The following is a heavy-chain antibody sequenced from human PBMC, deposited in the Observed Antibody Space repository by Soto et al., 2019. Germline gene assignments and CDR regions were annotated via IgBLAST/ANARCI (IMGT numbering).Heavy chain of an antibody. CDR1: GYTVTSYD. CDR3: SRVLTVAGSFDY. CDR2: ISAYNGNT. D-gene: IGHD6-19*01. J-gene: IGHJ4*02. V-gene: IGHV1-18*04. Sequence: VSVKVSCQASGYTVTSYDISCVRQAPRQGLEWMGWISAYNGNTNYAQKLQGRVTMTTDTSTSTAYMELRSLRSDDTAVYYCSRVLTVAGSFDYWGQGTLVTVSS.